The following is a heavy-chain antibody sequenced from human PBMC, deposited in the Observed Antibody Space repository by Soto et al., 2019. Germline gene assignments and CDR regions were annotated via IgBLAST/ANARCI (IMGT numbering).Heavy chain of an antibody. CDR2: MNPNSGNT. V-gene: IGHV1-8*01. D-gene: IGHD3-22*01. Sequence: QVQLVQSGAEVKKPGASVKVSCKASGYTFTSYDINWVRLATGQGLEWMGWMNPNSGNTGYAQKFQGRVTMTRNTSISTAYMELSSLRSEHTAVYYCARADYYDRSGYLLPCGYWGQGTLVTVSS. CDR3: ARADYYDRSGYLLPCGY. J-gene: IGHJ4*02. CDR1: GYTFTSYD.